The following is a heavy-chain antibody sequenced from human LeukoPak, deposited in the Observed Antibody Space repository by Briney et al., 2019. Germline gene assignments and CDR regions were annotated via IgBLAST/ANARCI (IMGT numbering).Heavy chain of an antibody. CDR3: ARDSGSYWSDAFDI. Sequence: GGSLRLSCEASGFTFSSFAMHWVRQAPGKGLEWVAFVRFDGSNKYYADSVKGRFTISRDNSKNTLYLQMNSLRAEDTAVYYCARDSGSYWSDAFDIWGQGTMVTVSS. CDR2: VRFDGSNK. J-gene: IGHJ3*02. CDR1: GFTFSSFA. V-gene: IGHV3-30*02. D-gene: IGHD1-26*01.